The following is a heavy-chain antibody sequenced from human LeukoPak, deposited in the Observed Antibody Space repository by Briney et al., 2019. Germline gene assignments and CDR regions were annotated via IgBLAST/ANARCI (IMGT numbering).Heavy chain of an antibody. V-gene: IGHV4-59*01. CDR1: GGSISSYY. D-gene: IGHD2-8*01. CDR2: IYYSGST. CDR3: ARGQCINSFDI. Sequence: SETLSLTCTVSGGSISSYYWSWIRQPPGKGLEWIGYIYYSGSTNYNPSLKSRVTISVDTSKNQFSLKLSSGTTADTAVYYCARGQCINSFDIWGQGTMVTVSS. J-gene: IGHJ3*02.